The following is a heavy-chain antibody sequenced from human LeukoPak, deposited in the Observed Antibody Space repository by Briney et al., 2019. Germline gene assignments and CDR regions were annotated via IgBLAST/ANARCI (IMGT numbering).Heavy chain of an antibody. CDR2: ISGSGGST. Sequence: GASLRLSCAASGFTFSSYAMSWVRQAPGKGLEWVSAISGSGGSTYYADSVKGRFTISRDNSKNTLYLQMNSLRAEDTAVYYCAKRDCSTSCYSYYFDYWGQGTLVTVSS. J-gene: IGHJ4*02. CDR1: GFTFSSYA. V-gene: IGHV3-23*01. CDR3: AKRDCSTSCYSYYFDY. D-gene: IGHD2-2*02.